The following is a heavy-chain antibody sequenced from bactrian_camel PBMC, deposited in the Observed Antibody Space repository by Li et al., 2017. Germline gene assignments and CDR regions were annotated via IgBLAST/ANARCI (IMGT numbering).Heavy chain of an antibody. J-gene: IGHJ4*01. Sequence: HVQLVESGGGSVQAGGSLTLSCQVSISGHINSRYYIAWFRQVPGKEREGVAGIDSNGSTDYADSVKGRFTISKDNAKNTVYLQMNSLKPEDTAMYYCAADSPYGLSCFTEAQDWGQGTQVTVS. D-gene: IGHD6*01. CDR3: AADSPYGLSCFTEAQD. CDR2: IDSNGST. CDR1: ISGHINSRYY. V-gene: IGHV3S53*01.